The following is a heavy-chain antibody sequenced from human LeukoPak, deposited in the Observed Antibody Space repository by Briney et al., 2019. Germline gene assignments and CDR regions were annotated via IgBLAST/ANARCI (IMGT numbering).Heavy chain of an antibody. Sequence: PSETLSLTCTVSGGSISSSSYYWGWIRQPPGKGLEWIGSIYYSGSTYYNPSLKSRVTISVDTSKNQFSLKLSSVTAADTAVYYCARDPSNGYSSSSYYAFDIWGQGTMVTVSS. V-gene: IGHV4-39*07. J-gene: IGHJ3*02. CDR3: ARDPSNGYSSSSYYAFDI. CDR2: IYYSGST. D-gene: IGHD6-13*01. CDR1: GGSISSSSYY.